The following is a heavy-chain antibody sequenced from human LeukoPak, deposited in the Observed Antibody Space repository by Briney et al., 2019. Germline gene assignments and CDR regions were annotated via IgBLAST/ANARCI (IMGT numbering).Heavy chain of an antibody. J-gene: IGHJ4*02. CDR1: GDHITNYY. Sequence: SETLSLTCAVSGDHITNYYWSWIRQPPGKGLEYIGYMYYTEDTSYNPSLRSRVTISLDTSKNQCSLTLSSVTAADTAVYYCARTARIPDCWGQGVLVTVSA. V-gene: IGHV4-59*08. CDR3: ARTARIPDC. CDR2: MYYTEDT. D-gene: IGHD2-21*01.